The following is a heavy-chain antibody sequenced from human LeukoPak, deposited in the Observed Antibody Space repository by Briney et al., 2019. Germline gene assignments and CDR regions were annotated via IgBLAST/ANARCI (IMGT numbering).Heavy chain of an antibody. CDR3: AKDRDRGLDY. V-gene: IGHV3-43*01. Sequence: PGGSLRLSCAASGFTFDDYNMHWVRQAPGKGLEWVSLISWDGGITYYADSVKGRFTISRDNSKNSLYLQMNSLRTKDTALYFCAKDRDRGLDYWGQGTLVTVSS. J-gene: IGHJ4*02. D-gene: IGHD3-16*02. CDR2: ISWDGGIT. CDR1: GFTFDDYN.